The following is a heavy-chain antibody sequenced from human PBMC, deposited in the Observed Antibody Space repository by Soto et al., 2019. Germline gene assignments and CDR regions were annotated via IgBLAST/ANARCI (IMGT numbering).Heavy chain of an antibody. CDR3: ASVRVLWFGRGNNWFDP. D-gene: IGHD3-10*01. V-gene: IGHV4-61*01. CDR1: GGSVSSGSYY. Sequence: SETLSLTCTVSGGSVSSGSYYWSWIRQPPGKGLEWIGYIYYSGSTNYNPSLKSRVTISVDTSKNQFSLKLGSVTAADTAVYYCASVRVLWFGRGNNWFDPWGQGTLVTVSS. CDR2: IYYSGST. J-gene: IGHJ5*02.